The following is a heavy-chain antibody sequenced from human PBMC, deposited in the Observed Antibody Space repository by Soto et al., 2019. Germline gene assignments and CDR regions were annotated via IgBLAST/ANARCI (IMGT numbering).Heavy chain of an antibody. CDR3: AKDLVAALVYYYYGMDV. J-gene: IGHJ6*02. CDR2: ISYDGSNK. V-gene: IGHV3-30*18. CDR1: GFTFSSYG. Sequence: LRLSCAASGFTFSSYGMHWVRQAPGKGLEWMAVISYDGSNKYYADSVKGRFTISRDNSKNTLYLQMNSLRAEDTAVYYCAKDLVAALVYYYYGMDVWGQGTTVTVSS. D-gene: IGHD6-6*01.